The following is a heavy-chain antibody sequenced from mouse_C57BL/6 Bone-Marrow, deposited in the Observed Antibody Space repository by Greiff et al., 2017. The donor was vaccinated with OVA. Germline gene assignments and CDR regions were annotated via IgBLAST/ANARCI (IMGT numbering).Heavy chain of an antibody. V-gene: IGHV2-9-1*01. CDR3: ARLLRRAFYAMDY. J-gene: IGHJ4*01. Sequence: VKLMESGPGLVAPSQSLSITCTVSGFSLTSYAISWVRQPPGKGLEWLGVIWTGGGTNYNSALKSRLSISKDNSKSQVFLKMNSLQTDDTARYDCARLLRRAFYAMDYWGQGTSVTVSS. CDR1: GFSLTSYA. CDR2: IWTGGGT. D-gene: IGHD1-2*01.